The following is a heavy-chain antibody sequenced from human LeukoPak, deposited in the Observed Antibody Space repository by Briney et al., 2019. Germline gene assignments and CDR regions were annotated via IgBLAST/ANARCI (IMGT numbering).Heavy chain of an antibody. CDR1: GYTFTDYY. Sequence: ASVNVSCKASGYTFTDYYMHWVRQAPGQGLEWMGWINPSSGGTNYAQSFQGRVTMARDTSITTAFMELSRLISDDTAVYYCARLRYVGSAYPFDYWGQGTLVTVSS. D-gene: IGHD3-22*01. V-gene: IGHV1-2*02. CDR2: INPSSGGT. CDR3: ARLRYVGSAYPFDY. J-gene: IGHJ4*02.